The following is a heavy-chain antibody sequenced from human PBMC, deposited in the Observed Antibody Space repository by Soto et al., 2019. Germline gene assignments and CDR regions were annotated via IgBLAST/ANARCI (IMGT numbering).Heavy chain of an antibody. CDR3: ARGPRGLYHHDY. D-gene: IGHD2-2*01. CDR1: GLILSDSA. V-gene: IGHV3-48*01. J-gene: IGHJ4*02. CDR2: INMSSSSI. Sequence: PGGSLRLSCATSGLILSDSAMNWVRQGTGKGLEWVSHINMSSSSINYADSVKGRFTISRDNAKNTLYLQMNSLRVDDTAVYYCARGPRGLYHHDYWGKGALVTVSS.